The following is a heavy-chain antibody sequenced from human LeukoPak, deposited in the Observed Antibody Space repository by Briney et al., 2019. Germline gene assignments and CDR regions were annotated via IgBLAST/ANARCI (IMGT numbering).Heavy chain of an antibody. V-gene: IGHV3-23*01. J-gene: IGHJ4*02. Sequence: GGSLRLSCAASGFTFSSYAMSWVRQAPGKGLEWVSVISGSGDSTYYADSVKGRFTNSRDNSKNTLYLQMNSLRAEDTAVYSCAKGKSTAIFDYWGQGTLVTVSS. D-gene: IGHD5-18*01. CDR1: GFTFSSYA. CDR2: ISGSGDST. CDR3: AKGKSTAIFDY.